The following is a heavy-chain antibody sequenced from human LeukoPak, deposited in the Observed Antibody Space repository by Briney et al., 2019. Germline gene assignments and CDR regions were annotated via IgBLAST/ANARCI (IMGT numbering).Heavy chain of an antibody. CDR3: ARVSCDYTTCKYPFDY. D-gene: IGHD3-3*01. J-gene: IGHJ4*02. CDR2: LSTDGSST. V-gene: IGHV3-74*01. Sequence: GSLILSCSASGFTFSSYWMHWVRQAPGQGLVWLSRLSTDGSSTDYADSVKGRFTISRDNAKNTLYLQMNSLRAEDTAVYYCARVSCDYTTCKYPFDYWGQGTLVTVSS. CDR1: GFTFSSYW.